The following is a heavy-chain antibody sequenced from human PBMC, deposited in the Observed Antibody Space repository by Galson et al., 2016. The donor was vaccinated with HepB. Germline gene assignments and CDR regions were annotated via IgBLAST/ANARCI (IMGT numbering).Heavy chain of an antibody. Sequence: SLRLSCAASRFTFSNYGMHWLRQAPGKGLEWVAVIWYDGSNKYYADSVKGRFTISRDNSKNTLYLQMNSLRAEDTAVYYCARDVAVGATPLDNWGQGTLVTVSS. CDR2: IWYDGSNK. D-gene: IGHD1-26*01. J-gene: IGHJ4*02. CDR1: RFTFSNYG. CDR3: ARDVAVGATPLDN. V-gene: IGHV3-33*01.